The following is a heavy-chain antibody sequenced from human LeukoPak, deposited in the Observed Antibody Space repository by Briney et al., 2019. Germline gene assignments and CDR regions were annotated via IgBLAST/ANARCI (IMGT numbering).Heavy chain of an antibody. CDR1: GGSISSSSYY. CDR3: ARADGSSWSWFDP. Sequence: PSETLSLTCTVSGGSISSSSYYWGWIRQPAGKGLEWIGRIYTSGSTNYNPSLKSRVTISVDTSKNQFSLKLSSVTAADTAVYYCARADGSSWSWFDPWGQGTLVTVSS. D-gene: IGHD6-13*01. V-gene: IGHV4-61*02. CDR2: IYTSGST. J-gene: IGHJ5*02.